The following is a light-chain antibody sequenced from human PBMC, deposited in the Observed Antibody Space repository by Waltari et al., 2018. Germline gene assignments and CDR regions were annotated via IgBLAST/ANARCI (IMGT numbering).Light chain of an antibody. CDR1: QSLTSNNKDY. CDR2: WAF. CDR3: QQYYSKT. V-gene: IGKV4-1*01. J-gene: IGKJ1*01. Sequence: IVLTPSPDSLPVSLGARATLHCVSSQSLTSNNKDYLAWYQQRPGQPPKLLMSWAFMRQSGVPDRFRGSGAGTHFTRAMSSRQAEDVAVYVCQQYYSKTFGQGTKVEIK.